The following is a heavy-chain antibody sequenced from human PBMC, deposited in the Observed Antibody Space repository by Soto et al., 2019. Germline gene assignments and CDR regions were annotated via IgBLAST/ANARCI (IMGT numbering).Heavy chain of an antibody. CDR3: ARDGYDGSGSPYPAY. CDR1: CGSMSEYF. Sequence: LXLTYSVSCGSMSEYFWSWIRQSPGKGLEWIGYIYYLGSTDYNPSLKSRVTISVDTSKRQFSLRLTSVTAADTAVYYCARDGYDGSGSPYPAYWGPGTQVTVSS. CDR2: IYYLGST. D-gene: IGHD3-10*01. J-gene: IGHJ4*02. V-gene: IGHV4-59*01.